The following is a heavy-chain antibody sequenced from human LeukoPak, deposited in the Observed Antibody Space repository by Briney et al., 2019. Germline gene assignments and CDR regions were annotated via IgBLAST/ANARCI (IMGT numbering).Heavy chain of an antibody. CDR2: IYHSGST. CDR1: TYSISSGYY. CDR3: ARVDYGDYSFDY. D-gene: IGHD4-17*01. V-gene: IGHV4-38-2*02. J-gene: IGHJ4*02. Sequence: NPSETLSLTCSVSTYSISSGYYWGWIRQPPGKGLEWIGYIYHSGSTYYNPSLKSRVTISVDRSKNQFSLKLSSVTAADTAVYYCARVDYGDYSFDYWGQGTLVTVSS.